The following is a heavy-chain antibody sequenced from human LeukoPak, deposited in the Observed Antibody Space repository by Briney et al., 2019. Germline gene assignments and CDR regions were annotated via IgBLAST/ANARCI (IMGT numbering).Heavy chain of an antibody. Sequence: GGSLRLSCVASGFPFSSYWMTWVRQAPGKGLEWVANIKQDGSKKSYVDSVKGRFTISRDNAKTSLYLQMNSLRAEDTAIYYCTRVGYIDEGIDYWGQGTLVTVSS. V-gene: IGHV3-7*04. CDR2: IKQDGSKK. J-gene: IGHJ4*02. D-gene: IGHD5-24*01. CDR1: GFPFSSYW. CDR3: TRVGYIDEGIDY.